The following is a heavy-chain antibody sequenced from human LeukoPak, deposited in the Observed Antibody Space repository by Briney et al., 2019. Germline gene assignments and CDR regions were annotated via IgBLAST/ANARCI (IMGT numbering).Heavy chain of an antibody. CDR1: GFTFTKYA. Sequence: GGSLRLSCAASGFTFTKYAMKWVRQAPGKGLEYVSSISINGGSTYYANSVKGRFTISRDNSKNTLYLQMNSLRAEDTAVYYCAKDRDYYYYYYMDVWGKGTTVTVSS. J-gene: IGHJ6*03. V-gene: IGHV3-64*01. CDR3: AKDRDYYYYYYMDV. CDR2: ISINGGST.